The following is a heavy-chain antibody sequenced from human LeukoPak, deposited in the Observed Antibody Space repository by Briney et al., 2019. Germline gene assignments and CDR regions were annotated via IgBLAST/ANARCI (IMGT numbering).Heavy chain of an antibody. CDR3: ARDIVAMMGTYGWFDP. Sequence: SETLSLTCTVSGGSISSYYWSWIRQPAGKGLEWIGRIYSSGSTNYNPSLKSRVTMSVDTSKNQFSLKLSSVTAAATAVYYCARDIVAMMGTYGWFDPWGQGTLVTVSS. CDR1: GGSISSYY. D-gene: IGHD2-15*01. V-gene: IGHV4-4*07. J-gene: IGHJ5*02. CDR2: IYSSGST.